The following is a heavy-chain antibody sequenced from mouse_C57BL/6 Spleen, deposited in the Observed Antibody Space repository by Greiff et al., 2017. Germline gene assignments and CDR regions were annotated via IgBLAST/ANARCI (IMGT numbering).Heavy chain of an antibody. CDR3: ARRYYYGSSLDY. Sequence: EVKLVESGGGLVKPGGSLKLSCAASGFTFSDYGIHWVRQAPEKGLERVAYISSGSSTIYYADTVKGRFTISRDNAKNTLFLQMTSLRSEDTAMYYCARRYYYGSSLDYWGQGTTLTVSS. CDR1: GFTFSDYG. J-gene: IGHJ2*01. CDR2: ISSGSSTI. V-gene: IGHV5-17*01. D-gene: IGHD1-1*01.